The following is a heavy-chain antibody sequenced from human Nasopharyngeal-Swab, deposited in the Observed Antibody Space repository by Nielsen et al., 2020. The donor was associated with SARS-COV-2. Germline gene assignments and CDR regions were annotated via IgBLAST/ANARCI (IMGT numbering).Heavy chain of an antibody. CDR2: ISSSSYI. Sequence: GRSLRLSCAASGFTFNNYNFNWVRQAPGKWLEWVSSISSSSYIYYADSVKGRFTISRDNAKNSLYLQMNSLRAEDTAVYYCARDGLDYDFWSAYFMDVWGQGTTVTVSS. D-gene: IGHD3-3*01. J-gene: IGHJ6*02. CDR1: GFTFNNYN. V-gene: IGHV3-21*01. CDR3: ARDGLDYDFWSAYFMDV.